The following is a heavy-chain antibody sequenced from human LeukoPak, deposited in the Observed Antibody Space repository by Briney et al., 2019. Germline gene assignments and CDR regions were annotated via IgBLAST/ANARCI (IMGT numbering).Heavy chain of an antibody. CDR2: IIPILGIA. Sequence: SVKVSCRASGGTFSSYAISWVRQAPGQGLEWMGRIIPILGIANYAQKFQGRVTITADKSTSTAYMELSSLRSEDTAVYYCAAYYYDSSGYYEPHYWGQGTLVTVSS. CDR3: AAYYYDSSGYYEPHY. V-gene: IGHV1-69*04. CDR1: GGTFSSYA. J-gene: IGHJ4*02. D-gene: IGHD3-22*01.